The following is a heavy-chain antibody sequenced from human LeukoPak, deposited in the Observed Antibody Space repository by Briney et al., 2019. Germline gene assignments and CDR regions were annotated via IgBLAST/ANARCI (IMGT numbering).Heavy chain of an antibody. CDR2: IKEDGSER. D-gene: IGHD3-16*02. CDR3: ATVYLSWSDH. V-gene: IGHV3-7*01. Sequence: GGSLRLSCAVSGLTFSSYWMSWVRQAPGKGLEWVANIKEDGSERNYVDSVKGRFTISRDNAKNSLYLQMNSLRAEDTAVYYCATVYLSWSDHWGQGTLVTVSS. J-gene: IGHJ5*02. CDR1: GLTFSSYW.